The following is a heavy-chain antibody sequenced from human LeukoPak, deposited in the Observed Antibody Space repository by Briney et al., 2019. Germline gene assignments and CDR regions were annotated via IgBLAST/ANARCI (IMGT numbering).Heavy chain of an antibody. CDR1: GFTFSYYA. D-gene: IGHD3-22*01. CDR3: AKDDHYDTSGHGWVFDI. J-gene: IGHJ3*02. V-gene: IGHV3-30*18. CDR2: ISPDGSIG. Sequence: PGGSLRLSCAASGFTFSYYALIWVRQAPGKGLEWVAFISPDGSIGNYADSVKGRFTISRDNSKNTVYLQINSLRPEDTALYHCAKDDHYDTSGHGWVFDIWGQGTVVTVSS.